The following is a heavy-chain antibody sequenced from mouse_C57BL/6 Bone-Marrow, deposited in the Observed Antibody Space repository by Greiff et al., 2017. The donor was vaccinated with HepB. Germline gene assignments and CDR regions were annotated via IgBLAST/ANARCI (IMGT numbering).Heavy chain of an antibody. CDR2: IYPRCGNT. J-gene: IGHJ3*01. V-gene: IGHV1-81*01. CDR1: GYTFTSYG. CDR3: ARERRRVPIAY. Sequence: VKLMESGAELARPGASVKLSCKASGYTFTSYGISWVKQRTGQGLEWIGEIYPRCGNTYYNEKFKGKATLTADKSSSTAYMELRSLTSEDSAVYFCARERRRVPIAYWGQGTLVTVSA.